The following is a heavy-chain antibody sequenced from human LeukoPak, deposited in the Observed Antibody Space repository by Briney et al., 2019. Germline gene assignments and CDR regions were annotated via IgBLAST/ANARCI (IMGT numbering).Heavy chain of an antibody. Sequence: SETLSLTCTVSGGSISSYYWNWVRQPPGKGLEWIGHMFYSGTTSYNPSLKSRVAISVDTFKSQVSLKVTSVTAADTAVYYCVGEKSFFGEAIWSQGTLVTVSS. CDR1: GGSISSYY. CDR2: MFYSGTT. CDR3: VGEKSFFGEAI. J-gene: IGHJ3*02. V-gene: IGHV4-59*01. D-gene: IGHD3-10*01.